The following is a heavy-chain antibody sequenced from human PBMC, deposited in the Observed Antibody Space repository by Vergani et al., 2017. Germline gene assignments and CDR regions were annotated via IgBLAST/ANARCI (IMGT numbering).Heavy chain of an antibody. CDR3: ARLHALYSGYENFQH. D-gene: IGHD5-12*01. CDR2: ISSSSSYI. Sequence: EVQLVESGGGLVKPAGSLRLSCAASGFTFSSYSLNWVRQAPGKGLEWVSSISSSSSYIYYADSVKGRFTNSRDNATNSLYLQMNSLRAEDTAVHYCARLHALYSGYENFQHWGQGTLVTVSS. CDR1: GFTFSSYS. V-gene: IGHV3-21*01. J-gene: IGHJ1*01.